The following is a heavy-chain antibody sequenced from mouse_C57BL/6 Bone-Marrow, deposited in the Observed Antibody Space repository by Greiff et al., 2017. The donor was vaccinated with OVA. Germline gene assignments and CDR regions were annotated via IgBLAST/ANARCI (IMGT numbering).Heavy chain of an antibody. D-gene: IGHD2-12*01. CDR2: IHPNSGST. CDR1: GYTFTSYW. V-gene: IGHV1-64*01. J-gene: IGHJ1*03. CDR3: ARASLYRWYFDV. Sequence: QVQLQQPGAELVKPGASVKLSCKASGYTFTSYWMHWVKQRPGQGLEWIGMIHPNSGSTNYNEKFKSKATLTVDKSSRTAYMQLSSLTSEDSAVYFCARASLYRWYFDVWGTGTTVTGSS.